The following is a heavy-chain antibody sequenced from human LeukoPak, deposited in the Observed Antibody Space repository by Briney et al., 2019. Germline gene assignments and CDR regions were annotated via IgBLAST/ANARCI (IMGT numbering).Heavy chain of an antibody. D-gene: IGHD3-10*01. J-gene: IGHJ4*02. V-gene: IGHV3-23*01. CDR2: SIDSNT. CDR3: ARQWFGDY. CDR1: GFTFSSYA. Sequence: GGSLRLSCAASGFTFSSYAMSWVRQAPGKGLEWVSTSIDSNTYYADSVKGRFTISRDNSKNTLYLQMNSLRAEDTAVYYCARQWFGDYWGQGTLVTVSS.